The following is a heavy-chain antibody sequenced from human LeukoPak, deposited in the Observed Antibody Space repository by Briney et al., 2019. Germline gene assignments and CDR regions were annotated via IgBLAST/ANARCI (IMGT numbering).Heavy chain of an antibody. V-gene: IGHV3-48*03. CDR1: GFTFSSYE. CDR2: ISSSGSTI. Sequence: GGSLRLSCAASGFTFSSYEMNWVRQAPGKGLEWVSYISSSGSTIYYADSVKGRFTISRDNAKNSQYLQMNSLRAEDTAVYYCARVCGGDCYSYYYYYYGMDVWGKGTTVTVSS. CDR3: ARVCGGDCYSYYYYYYGMDV. D-gene: IGHD2-21*02. J-gene: IGHJ6*04.